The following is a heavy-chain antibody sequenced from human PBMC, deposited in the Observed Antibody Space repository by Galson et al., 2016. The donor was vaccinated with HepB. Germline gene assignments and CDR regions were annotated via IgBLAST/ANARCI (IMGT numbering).Heavy chain of an antibody. CDR3: ARGVKVTCSGGRCYHENNWFDP. V-gene: IGHV1-2*02. Sequence: SVKVSCKASGYTFINYYMHWVRQAPGQGLEWMGWIDPNTGGTDYAQRFQGRVTMTRDTSISTAYMDLSRLTSVTAADTAMYYCARGVKVTCSGGRCYHENNWFDPWGQGTLVTVSS. CDR2: IDPNTGGT. CDR1: GYTFINYY. J-gene: IGHJ5*02. D-gene: IGHD2-15*01.